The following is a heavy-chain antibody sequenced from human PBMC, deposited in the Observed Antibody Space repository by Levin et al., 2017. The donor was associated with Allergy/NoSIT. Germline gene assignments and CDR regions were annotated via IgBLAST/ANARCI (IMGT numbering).Heavy chain of an antibody. D-gene: IGHD3-10*01. CDR3: ARGGHYYGSGIDAFDS. J-gene: IGHJ3*02. Sequence: SQTLSLTCTVSGGSISSYYWSWIRQPPGKGLEWIGYIYYSGSTNYNPSLKSRVTISVDTSKNQFSLKLSSVTAADTAVYYCARGGHYYGSGIDAFDSWGQGTMVTVSS. CDR2: IYYSGST. V-gene: IGHV4-59*01. CDR1: GGSISSYY.